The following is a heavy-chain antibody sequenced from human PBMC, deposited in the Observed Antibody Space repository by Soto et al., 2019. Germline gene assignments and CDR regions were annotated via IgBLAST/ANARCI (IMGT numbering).Heavy chain of an antibody. CDR1: GFTFSSYA. Sequence: GGSLRLSCAASGFTFSSYAMSWVRQAPGKGLEWVSAISGSGGSTYYADSVKGRFTISRDNSKNTLYLQMNSLRAEDTAVYYCAKQRIIVVVPAAMNWFDPWGQGTLVTVSS. CDR3: AKQRIIVVVPAAMNWFDP. CDR2: ISGSGGST. D-gene: IGHD2-2*01. J-gene: IGHJ5*02. V-gene: IGHV3-23*01.